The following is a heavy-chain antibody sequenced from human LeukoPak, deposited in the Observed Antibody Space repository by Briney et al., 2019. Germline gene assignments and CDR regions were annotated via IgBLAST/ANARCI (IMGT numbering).Heavy chain of an antibody. CDR2: IYYSGST. J-gene: IGHJ4*02. CDR3: ARAGGLRYFDWGGTVPYYFDY. CDR1: GGSISSYY. Sequence: SQTLSLTCTVSGGSISSYYWSWIRQPPGKGREWIGYIYYSGSTNNNTSLKSRVTISVATSKTQFTLKLSSVTAADTAVYYCARAGGLRYFDWGGTVPYYFDYWGQGTLVTVSS. D-gene: IGHD3-9*01. V-gene: IGHV4-59*01.